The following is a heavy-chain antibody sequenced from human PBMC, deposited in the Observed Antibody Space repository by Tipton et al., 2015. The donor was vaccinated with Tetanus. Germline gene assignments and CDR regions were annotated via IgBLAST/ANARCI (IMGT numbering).Heavy chain of an antibody. CDR3: AKDQVSKIVLVLSYGMDV. V-gene: IGHV3-23*01. Sequence: SLRLSCEASGFTFSSYPMHWVRQAPGKGLEWVSAIGDTEFVTYYADSLKGRFTISRDNSKNTLSLQMISLRAEDTAIYYCAKDQVSKIVLVLSYGMDVWGQGTTVTVSS. CDR1: GFTFSSYP. D-gene: IGHD3-22*01. J-gene: IGHJ6*02. CDR2: IGDTEFVT.